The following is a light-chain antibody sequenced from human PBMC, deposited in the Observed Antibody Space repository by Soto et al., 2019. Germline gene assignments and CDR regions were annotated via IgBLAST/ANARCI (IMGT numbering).Light chain of an antibody. CDR2: EVS. J-gene: IGLJ1*01. V-gene: IGLV2-23*02. Sequence: QSALTQPASVSGSPGQSITISCTGTSSDVGSYNLVSWYQQHPGKAPKLMIYEVSKRPSGVSNRFSGSKSGNTASLTISGLQAEDEADYYCCSYAGSSTFYVFGTETKLPVL. CDR3: CSYAGSSTFYV. CDR1: SSDVGSYNL.